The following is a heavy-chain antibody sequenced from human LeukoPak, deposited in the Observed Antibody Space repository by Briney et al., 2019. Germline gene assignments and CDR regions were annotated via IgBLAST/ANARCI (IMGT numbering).Heavy chain of an antibody. V-gene: IGHV3-30*02. J-gene: IGHJ4*02. CDR3: AKDLGLYYYDSSGYSN. CDR1: GFTFSSYG. CDR2: IRYDGSNK. D-gene: IGHD3-22*01. Sequence: GGSLRLSCAASGFTFSSYGMHWVRQAPGKGLEWVAFIRYDGSNKYYADSVKGRFTISRDNSKNTLYLQMNSLRAEDTAVYYCAKDLGLYYYDSSGYSNWGQGTLVTVSS.